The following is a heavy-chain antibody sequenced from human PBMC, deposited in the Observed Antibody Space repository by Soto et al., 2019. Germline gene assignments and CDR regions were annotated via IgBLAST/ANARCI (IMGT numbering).Heavy chain of an antibody. Sequence: ASVKVSCKASGYTFTSYGISWVRLAPGQGLEWMGWISAYNGNTNYAQKLQGRVTMTTDTSTSTAYMELRSLRSDDTAVYYCARVLIAAAGYYYYYMDVWGKGTTVTVSS. V-gene: IGHV1-18*01. CDR3: ARVLIAAAGYYYYYMDV. CDR1: GYTFTSYG. J-gene: IGHJ6*03. CDR2: ISAYNGNT. D-gene: IGHD6-13*01.